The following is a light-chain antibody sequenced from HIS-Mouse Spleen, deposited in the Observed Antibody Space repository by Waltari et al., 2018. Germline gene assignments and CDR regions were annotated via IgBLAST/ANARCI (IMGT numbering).Light chain of an antibody. CDR3: QQYYSTPSWT. V-gene: IGKV4-1*01. CDR2: WAA. CDR1: QSVLYSSNNKNY. J-gene: IGKJ1*01. Sequence: DIVMTQSPASLAVPLGERATINCKSSQSVLYSSNNKNYLAWYQQKPGQPPKLLIYWAATQDSGVPDRFSGSGSGTDFTLTISSLQAEDVAVYYCQQYYSTPSWTFGQGTKVEIK.